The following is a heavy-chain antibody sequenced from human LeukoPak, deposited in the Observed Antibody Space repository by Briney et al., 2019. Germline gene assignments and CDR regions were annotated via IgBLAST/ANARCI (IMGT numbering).Heavy chain of an antibody. V-gene: IGHV3-74*01. Sequence: GRSLRLSCATSGSYWMHWVRQAPGKGLVWVSHINSDGSWTSYADSVKGRFTISKDNAKNTVYLQMNNLRAEDTAVYYCVSFYETYWGRGTLVTVSS. CDR3: VSFYETY. CDR1: GSYW. J-gene: IGHJ4*02. D-gene: IGHD2/OR15-2a*01. CDR2: INSDGSWT.